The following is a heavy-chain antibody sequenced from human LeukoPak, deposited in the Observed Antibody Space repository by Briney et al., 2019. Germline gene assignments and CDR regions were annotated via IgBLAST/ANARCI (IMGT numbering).Heavy chain of an antibody. CDR1: GGSISSYY. Sequence: SETLSPTCTVSGGSISSYYWSWIRQPPGKGLEWIGYIYYSGSTNYNPSLKSRVTISVDTSKNQFSLKLSSVTAADTAVYYCARHIAAARFDPWGQGTLVTVSS. J-gene: IGHJ5*02. CDR2: IYYSGST. D-gene: IGHD6-13*01. CDR3: ARHIAAARFDP. V-gene: IGHV4-59*01.